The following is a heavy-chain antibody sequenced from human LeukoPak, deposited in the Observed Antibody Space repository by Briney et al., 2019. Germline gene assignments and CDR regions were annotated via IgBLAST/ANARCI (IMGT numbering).Heavy chain of an antibody. CDR3: TRRELPDY. D-gene: IGHD2-15*01. V-gene: IGHV3-30*03. CDR1: GFTFSSYG. CDR2: ISYDGSNK. J-gene: IGHJ4*02. Sequence: PGGSLRLSCAASGFTFSSYGMHWVRQAPGKGLEWVAVISYDGSNKYYADSVKGRFTISRDNSKNTLYLQMNSLRAEDTAVYYCTRRELPDYWGQGTLVTVSS.